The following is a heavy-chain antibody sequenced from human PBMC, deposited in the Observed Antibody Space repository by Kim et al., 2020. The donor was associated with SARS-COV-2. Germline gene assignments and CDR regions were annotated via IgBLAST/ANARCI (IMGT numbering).Heavy chain of an antibody. CDR1: GSSFGDYA. D-gene: IGHD3-22*01. V-gene: IGHV3-49*03. J-gene: IGHJ4*02. CDR3: SRRYDSSGYSTYYFDY. CDR2: VRSRAYGGTT. Sequence: GGSLRLSCTASGSSFGDYAMTWFRQAPGKGLEWVGFVRSRAYGGTTEYVASVKNRFTISRDDSKSIAYLQMNSLKTEDTAVYYCSRRYDSSGYSTYYFDYWALGTLVTVSP.